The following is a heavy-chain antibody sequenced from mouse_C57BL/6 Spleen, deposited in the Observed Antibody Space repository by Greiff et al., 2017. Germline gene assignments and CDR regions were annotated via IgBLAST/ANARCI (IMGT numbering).Heavy chain of an antibody. D-gene: IGHD4-1*01. Sequence: VQLQQSGPELVKPGASVKIPCKASGYTFTDYNMDWVKQSHGKSLEWIGDINPNNGGTIYNQKFKGKATLTVDKSSSTAYMELRSLTSEDTAVYYCARGNWDGPYYFDYWGQGTTLTVSS. V-gene: IGHV1-18*01. CDR2: INPNNGGT. CDR1: GYTFTDYN. CDR3: ARGNWDGPYYFDY. J-gene: IGHJ2*01.